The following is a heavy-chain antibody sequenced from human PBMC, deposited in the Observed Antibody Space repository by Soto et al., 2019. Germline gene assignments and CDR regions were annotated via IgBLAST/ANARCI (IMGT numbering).Heavy chain of an antibody. V-gene: IGHV3-30*03. CDR3: ARDLGRVAAAGTNY. Sequence: QVQLVESGGGVVQPGRSLRLSCAASGFTFSSYGMHWVRQAPGKGLEWVAVISYDGRNKYYADSVKGRFTISRDNPENTLYPQMNSLRAEDTSGYYGARDLGRVAAAGTNYWGQGILGTFSS. D-gene: IGHD6-13*01. CDR2: ISYDGRNK. J-gene: IGHJ4*02. CDR1: GFTFSSYG.